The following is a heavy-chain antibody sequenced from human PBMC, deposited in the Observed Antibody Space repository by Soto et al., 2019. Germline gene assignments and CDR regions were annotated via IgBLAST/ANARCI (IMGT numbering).Heavy chain of an antibody. V-gene: IGHV1-18*01. CDR2: SRADNSHP. Sequence: QVQLLQSGPEVKKPGASVKVSCRAFGYRFTEFGISWVRQAPGQGLEWVGWSRADNSHPNYAKSLQGRVNVTTDTSSNTAYMELTSLTSADTAVYYCARDADRFDFVWGRNDALDIWGQGTVVFVSS. J-gene: IGHJ3*02. CDR3: ARDADRFDFVWGRNDALDI. CDR1: GYRFTEFG. D-gene: IGHD3-16*01.